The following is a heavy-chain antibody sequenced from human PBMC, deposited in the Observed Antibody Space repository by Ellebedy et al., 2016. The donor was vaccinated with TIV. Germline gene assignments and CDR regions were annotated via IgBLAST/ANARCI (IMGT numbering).Heavy chain of an antibody. CDR1: GGSFSGYY. D-gene: IGHD3-10*01. J-gene: IGHJ6*02. CDR3: ARVPPYYGSGIGGMDV. Sequence: GSLRLXXAVYGGSFSGYYWSWIRQPPGKGLEWIGEINHSGSTNYNPSLKSRVTISVDTSKNQFSLKLSSVTAADTAVYYCARVPPYYGSGIGGMDVWGQGTTVTVSS. V-gene: IGHV4-34*01. CDR2: INHSGST.